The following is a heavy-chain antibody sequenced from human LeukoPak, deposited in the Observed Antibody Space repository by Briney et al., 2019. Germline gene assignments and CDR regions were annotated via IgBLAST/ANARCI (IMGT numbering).Heavy chain of an antibody. CDR3: VRDYYGSGSYYNPPFGGY. D-gene: IGHD3-10*01. CDR2: ISSSSSYI. V-gene: IGHV3-21*01. CDR1: GFTFSSYS. Sequence: GGSLRLSCAASGFTFSSYSMNWVRQAPGKGLEWVSSISSSSSYIYYADSVKGRFTISRDNAKNSLYLQMNSLRAEDTAVYYCVRDYYGSGSYYNPPFGGYWGQGTLVTVSS. J-gene: IGHJ4*02.